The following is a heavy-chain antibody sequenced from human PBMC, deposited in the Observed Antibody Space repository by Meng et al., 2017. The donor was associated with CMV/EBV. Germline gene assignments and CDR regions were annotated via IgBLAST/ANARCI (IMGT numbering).Heavy chain of an antibody. D-gene: IGHD6-6*01. J-gene: IGHJ6*02. V-gene: IGHV4-61*01. CDR1: GGSVSSGSYY. Sequence: SETLSLTCTVSGGSVSSGSYYWSWIRQPPGKGLEWIGYIYHSGSTNYNPSLKSRVTISVDTSKNQFSLKLSSVTAADTAVYYCAREVIAARHPSYYYYYGMDVWGQGTTVTVSS. CDR3: AREVIAARHPSYYYYYGMDV. CDR2: IYHSGST.